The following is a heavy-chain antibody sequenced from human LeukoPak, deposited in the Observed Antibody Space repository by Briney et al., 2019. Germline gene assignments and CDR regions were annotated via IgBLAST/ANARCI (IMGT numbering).Heavy chain of an antibody. CDR3: ARSPTIFPNYNWFDP. V-gene: IGHV4-30-4*08. CDR2: IYYSGST. Sequence: TSETLSLTCTVSGGSISSGDYYWSWIRQPPGKGLEWIGYIYYSGSTYYNPSLKSRVTISVDTSKNQFSLKLSSVTAADTAVYYCARSPTIFPNYNWFDPWGQGTLVTVSS. D-gene: IGHD3-3*01. CDR1: GGSISSGDYY. J-gene: IGHJ5*02.